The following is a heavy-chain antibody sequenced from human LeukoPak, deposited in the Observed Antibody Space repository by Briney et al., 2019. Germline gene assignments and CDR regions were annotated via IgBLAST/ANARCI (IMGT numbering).Heavy chain of an antibody. CDR1: GCSITSYF. V-gene: IGHV4-59*12. Sequence: SETLSLTCTVSGCSITSYFWTWIRQPPGKGLEWIGYIYYSGSTNYNPSLKSRVTISVDTSKNQFSLKLSSVTAADTAVYYCARGEAVAVYWYFDLWGRGTLVTVSS. CDR2: IYYSGST. J-gene: IGHJ2*01. CDR3: ARGEAVAVYWYFDL. D-gene: IGHD6-19*01.